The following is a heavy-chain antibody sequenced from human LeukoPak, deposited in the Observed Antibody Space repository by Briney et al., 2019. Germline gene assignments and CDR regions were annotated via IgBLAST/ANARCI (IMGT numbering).Heavy chain of an antibody. Sequence: PWGSLSLSWGASGFTFSIYAMNWVRQAPGKGLGWGPTFRGSGDITYYADSVKGRFTISRDNSKNTLYLQISSLRAEDTAIYYCAKDGISGWYGNHFDFWGQGILVTGSS. J-gene: IGHJ4*02. D-gene: IGHD6-19*01. CDR3: AKDGISGWYGNHFDF. CDR1: GFTFSIYA. V-gene: IGHV3-23*01. CDR2: FRGSGDIT.